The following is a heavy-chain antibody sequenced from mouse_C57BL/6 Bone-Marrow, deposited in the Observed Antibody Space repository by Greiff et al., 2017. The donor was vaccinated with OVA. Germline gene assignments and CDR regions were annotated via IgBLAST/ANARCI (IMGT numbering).Heavy chain of an antibody. CDR3: ARRNDELAWFAY. Sequence: DVKLVESGGGLVKPGGSLKLSCAASGFTFSDYGMHWVRQAPEQGLEWVAYISSGSSTIYYADTVKGRFTISRDNAKNTLFLQMTRLRSEDTAMYYCARRNDELAWFAYWGQGTLVTVSA. CDR2: ISSGSSTI. D-gene: IGHD2-3*01. CDR1: GFTFSDYG. J-gene: IGHJ3*01. V-gene: IGHV5-17*01.